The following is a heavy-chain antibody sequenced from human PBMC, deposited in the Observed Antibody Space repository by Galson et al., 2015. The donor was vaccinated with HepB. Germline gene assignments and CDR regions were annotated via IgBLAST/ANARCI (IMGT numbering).Heavy chain of an antibody. CDR1: GFGFSFFA. CDR2: TDQDGIQK. J-gene: IGHJ3*01. D-gene: IGHD4-23*01. V-gene: IGHV3-7*03. Sequence: SLRLSCAASGFGFSFFAMSWIRQAPGKGLEWVPKTDQDGIQKYYVDSVKGRFTVARDNPKNSLYLEMTGLTAEDTAVYFCARNIEYGGRGVSFDLWGQGTMVTVSS. CDR3: ARNIEYGGRGVSFDL.